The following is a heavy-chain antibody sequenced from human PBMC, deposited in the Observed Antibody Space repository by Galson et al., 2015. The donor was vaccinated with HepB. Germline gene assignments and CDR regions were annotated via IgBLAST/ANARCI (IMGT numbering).Heavy chain of an antibody. V-gene: IGHV1-18*01. CDR1: GYTFNRYG. CDR2: TSTNNGNT. J-gene: IGHJ2*01. Sequence: SVKVSCKASGYTFNRYGISWVRQAPGQGLEWMGWTSTNNGNTNYAQKFQDRVTMTTDSSTNTAYMELRSLRSDDTAVYYCARDLTSHWYFDLWGRSTLVTVSS. D-gene: IGHD1-20*01. CDR3: ARDLTSHWYFDL.